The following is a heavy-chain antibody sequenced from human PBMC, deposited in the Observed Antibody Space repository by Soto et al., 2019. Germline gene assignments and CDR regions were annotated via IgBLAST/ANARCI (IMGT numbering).Heavy chain of an antibody. D-gene: IGHD3-22*01. Sequence: QVQLVQSGAEVKKPGSSVKVSCKASGGTFSSYAISWVRQAPGQGLEWMGGIIPIFGTANYEQKFQGRVTITADESTSTAYMELSSLRSEDTAVYYCARSTYYYDSSGYYYAHFDYWGQGTLVTVSS. CDR3: ARSTYYYDSSGYYYAHFDY. V-gene: IGHV1-69*01. J-gene: IGHJ4*02. CDR2: IIPIFGTA. CDR1: GGTFSSYA.